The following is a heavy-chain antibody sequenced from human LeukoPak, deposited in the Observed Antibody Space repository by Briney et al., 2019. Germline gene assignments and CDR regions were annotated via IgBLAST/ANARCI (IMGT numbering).Heavy chain of an antibody. CDR1: GGSISSSC. Sequence: TSETLSLTCTVSGGSISSSCWSWIRQSPGKGLEWIGHISYSGSTNYNPSLQSRVTISLDTSKNQFSLKLTSVTAADTAVYYCARQRTGATFDYWGQGTLVTVSS. D-gene: IGHD1-26*01. V-gene: IGHV4-59*08. CDR2: ISYSGST. CDR3: ARQRTGATFDY. J-gene: IGHJ4*02.